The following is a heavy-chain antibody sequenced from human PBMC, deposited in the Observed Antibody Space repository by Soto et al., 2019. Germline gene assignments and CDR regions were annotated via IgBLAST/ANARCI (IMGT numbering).Heavy chain of an antibody. J-gene: IGHJ4*02. D-gene: IGHD3-22*01. CDR3: AKDSPRRDCSGYYYYFDY. Sequence: GGSLRLSCVASGFTFSSHTMHWVRQAPGKGLEWVSGITWNSGSIGYADSVKGRFTISRDNAKNSLYLQMNSLRAEDTALYYCAKDSPRRDCSGYYYYFDYWGQGTLVTVSS. V-gene: IGHV3-9*01. CDR2: ITWNSGSI. CDR1: GFTFSSHT.